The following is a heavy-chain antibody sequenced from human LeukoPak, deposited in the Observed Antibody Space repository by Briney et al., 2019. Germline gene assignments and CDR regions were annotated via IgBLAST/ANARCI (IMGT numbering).Heavy chain of an antibody. CDR3: AGSLAVAGTGFDY. Sequence: ASVKVSCKASGYTFTGYYMHWVRQAPGQGLEWMGWINPNSGGTNYAQKFQGRVTMTRDTSISTAYMELSRLRSDDTAVYYCAGSLAVAGTGFDYWGQGTLVTVSS. CDR1: GYTFTGYY. J-gene: IGHJ4*02. V-gene: IGHV1-2*02. CDR2: INPNSGGT. D-gene: IGHD6-19*01.